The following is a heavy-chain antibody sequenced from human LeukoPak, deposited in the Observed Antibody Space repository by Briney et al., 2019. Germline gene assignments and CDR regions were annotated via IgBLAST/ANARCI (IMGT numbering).Heavy chain of an antibody. CDR2: INHSGST. CDR1: GGSFSGYY. CDR3: ARDSHLYYYGSGNWFDP. J-gene: IGHJ5*02. D-gene: IGHD3-10*01. V-gene: IGHV4-34*01. Sequence: SETLSLTCAVYGGSFSGYYWSWIRQPPGKGLEWIGEINHSGSTNYNPSLKSRVTMSVGTSKNQFSLKLSSVTAADTAVYYFARDSHLYYYGSGNWFDPWGQGTLVTVSS.